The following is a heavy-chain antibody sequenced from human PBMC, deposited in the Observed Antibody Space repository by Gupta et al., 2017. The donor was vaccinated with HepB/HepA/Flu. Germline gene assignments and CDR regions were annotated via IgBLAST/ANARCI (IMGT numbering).Heavy chain of an antibody. CDR3: AKRRIDPSVHFDF. V-gene: IGHV3-23*01. Sequence: EVQLMDSGAGMVQRGGSLSLSCAASGFSFSDYAISWVRQASGKGLEWVSTFSGNTGNKFYADAVKSRFTISRDNANSTLCLQMNSMRAGDSAVYYCAKRRIDPSVHFDFWGQGTLLTVSS. D-gene: IGHD2-15*01. CDR1: GFSFSDYA. J-gene: IGHJ4*02. CDR2: FSGNTGNK.